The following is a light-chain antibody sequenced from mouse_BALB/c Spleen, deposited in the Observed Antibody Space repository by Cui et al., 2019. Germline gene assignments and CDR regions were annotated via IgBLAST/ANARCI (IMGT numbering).Light chain of an antibody. Sequence: QTVLTQSPALMPASPGEKVTMTCSASSSVSYMYWYQQKPRSSPKPWIYLTSNLASGVPARFSGSGSGTSYSLTISSMEAEDAATYYCQQWSSNPLTFGAGTKLELK. V-gene: IGKV4-68*01. J-gene: IGKJ5*01. CDR3: QQWSSNPLT. CDR2: LTS. CDR1: SSVSY.